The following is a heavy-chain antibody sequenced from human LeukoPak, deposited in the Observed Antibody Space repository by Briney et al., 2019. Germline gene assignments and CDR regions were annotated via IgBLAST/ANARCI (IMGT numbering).Heavy chain of an antibody. CDR2: MNPNSGNT. J-gene: IGHJ4*02. V-gene: IGHV1-8*01. CDR1: GYTFTNYN. Sequence: ASVRVSCKASGYTFTNYNIIWVRHATGQGLEWMGWMNPNSGNTAYAQEFQGRVTMTRNISISTAYMELSRLRSEDTAIYYCSPWAYCGGDCYPIWGQGTQVTVSS. D-gene: IGHD2-21*02. CDR3: SPWAYCGGDCYPI.